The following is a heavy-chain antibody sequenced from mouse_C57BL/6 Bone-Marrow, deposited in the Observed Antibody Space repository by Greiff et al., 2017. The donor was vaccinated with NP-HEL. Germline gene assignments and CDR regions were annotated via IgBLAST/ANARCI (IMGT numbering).Heavy chain of an antibody. V-gene: IGHV1-81*01. CDR2: IYPRSGNT. Sequence: QVQLQQSGAELARPGASVKLSCKASGYTFTSYGISWVKQRTGQGLEWIGEIYPRSGNTYYNEKFKGKATLTADKSSSTAYMELRSLTSEDSAVYFCARGGWSSFAYWGQGTLVTVSA. J-gene: IGHJ3*01. D-gene: IGHD3-2*02. CDR1: GYTFTSYG. CDR3: ARGGWSSFAY.